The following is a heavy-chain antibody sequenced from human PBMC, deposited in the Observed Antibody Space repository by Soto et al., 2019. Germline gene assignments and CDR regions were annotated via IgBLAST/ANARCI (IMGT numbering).Heavy chain of an antibody. V-gene: IGHV4-59*08. Sequence: PSETLCLPCTVSGGSISSYYWSWIRQPPGKGLEWIGYIYYSGSTNYNPSLKSRVTISVDTSKNQFSLKLSSVTAADKAVYFCAISAGGFYYYYYDHLAVRGKGTTVTV. J-gene: IGHJ6*03. CDR1: GGSISSYY. D-gene: IGHD6-25*01. CDR3: AISAGGFYYYYYDHLAV. CDR2: IYYSGST.